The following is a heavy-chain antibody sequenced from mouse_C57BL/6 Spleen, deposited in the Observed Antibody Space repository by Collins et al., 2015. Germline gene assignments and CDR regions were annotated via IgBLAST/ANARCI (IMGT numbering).Heavy chain of an antibody. CDR2: ISYSGST. D-gene: IGHD2-10*02. J-gene: IGHJ3*01. CDR1: GYSITSDYA. V-gene: IGHV3-2*02. CDR3: ARGYDNYVVAY. Sequence: DVQLQESGPGLVKPSQSLSLTCTVTGYSITSDYAWNWIRQFPGNKLEWMGYISYSGSTSYNPSLKSRISITRDTSKNQFFLQLNSVTTEDTATYYCARGYDNYVVAYWGQGTLVTVSA.